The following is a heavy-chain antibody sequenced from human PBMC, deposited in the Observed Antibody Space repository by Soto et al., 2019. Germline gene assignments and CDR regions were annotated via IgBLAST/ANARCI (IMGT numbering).Heavy chain of an antibody. D-gene: IGHD6-13*01. Sequence: QVQLVQSGAEVKKPGASVKVSCKASGYTFANYGITWVRQAPGQGLEWMGWISTYNGNTKFAQKLQGRATMTTDTSTSTAYMELRSLRSDDTAVYYCARDANLGPIAADYCGQGTLVTVSS. CDR3: ARDANLGPIAADY. CDR2: ISTYNGNT. CDR1: GYTFANYG. J-gene: IGHJ4*02. V-gene: IGHV1-18*01.